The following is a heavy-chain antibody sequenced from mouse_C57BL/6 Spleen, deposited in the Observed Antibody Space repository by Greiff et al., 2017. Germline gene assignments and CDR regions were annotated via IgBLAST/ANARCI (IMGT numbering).Heavy chain of an antibody. CDR1: GYTFTDYE. V-gene: IGHV1-15*01. Sequence: VQLQQSGAELVRPGASVTLSCKASGYTFTDYEMHWVKQTPVHGLEWIGAIDPETGGTAYNQKFKGKAILTADKSSSTAYMELRSLTAEDSAVYYCTGEATTDYWGQGTTLTVSS. CDR3: TGEATTDY. CDR2: IDPETGGT. J-gene: IGHJ2*01. D-gene: IGHD1-1*01.